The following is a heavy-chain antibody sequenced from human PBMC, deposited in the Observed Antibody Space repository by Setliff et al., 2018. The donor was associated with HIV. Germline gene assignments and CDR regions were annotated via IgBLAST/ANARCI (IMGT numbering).Heavy chain of an antibody. D-gene: IGHD3-22*01. V-gene: IGHV4-39*07. CDR2: IYYRGNT. Sequence: PSETLSLTCTVSGGSISTTSSYWGWIRQSPGKGLEWIANIYYRGNTYYNPSLKRRVTISVDTSKNQFSLKLDSVTAADTAVYYCARSGDYYESSGYYRYWGQGALGTVSS. J-gene: IGHJ4*02. CDR1: GGSISTTSSY. CDR3: ARSGDYYESSGYYRY.